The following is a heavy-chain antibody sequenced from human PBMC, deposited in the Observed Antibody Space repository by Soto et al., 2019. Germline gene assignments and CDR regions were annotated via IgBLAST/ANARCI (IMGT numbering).Heavy chain of an antibody. CDR3: ARGETVAAAIDF. CDR2: ISSSSSYI. CDR1: GFTFSSYS. D-gene: IGHD2-2*01. J-gene: IGHJ4*02. Sequence: GGSLRLSCAASGFTFSSYSMNWVRQAPGKGLEWVSSISSSSSYIYYADSVKGRFTISRDNAKNSLYLQMNSLRAEDTAVYYCARGETVAAAIDFWGQGTQVTVSS. V-gene: IGHV3-21*01.